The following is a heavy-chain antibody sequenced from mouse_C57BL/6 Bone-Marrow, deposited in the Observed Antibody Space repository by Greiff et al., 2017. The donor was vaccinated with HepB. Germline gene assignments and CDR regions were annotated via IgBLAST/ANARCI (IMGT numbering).Heavy chain of an antibody. V-gene: IGHV5-9*01. D-gene: IGHD1-1*01. CDR3: ARRYCLDY. CDR1: GFTFSSYT. Sequence: DVKLVESGGGLVKPGGSLKLSCAASGFTFSSYTMSWVRQTPEKRLEWVATISGGGGNTYYPDSVKGRFTISRDNAKTTLYLQMGRLRSADTALYYCARRYCLDYWGQGTSVTVSS. CDR2: ISGGGGNT. J-gene: IGHJ4*01.